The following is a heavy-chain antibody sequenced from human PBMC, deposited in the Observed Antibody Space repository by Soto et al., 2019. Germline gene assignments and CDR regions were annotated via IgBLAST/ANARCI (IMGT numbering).Heavy chain of an antibody. CDR3: ARVQKVRGVTVPNWFDP. CDR1: GGSISSGGYY. J-gene: IGHJ5*02. Sequence: SETLSLTCTVSGGSISSGGYYWSWIRQHPGKGLEWIGYIYYSGSTYYNPSLKSRVTISVDTSKNQFSLKLSSVTAADTAVYYCARVQKVRGVTVPNWFDPWGQGTLVTVSS. V-gene: IGHV4-31*03. D-gene: IGHD3-10*01. CDR2: IYYSGST.